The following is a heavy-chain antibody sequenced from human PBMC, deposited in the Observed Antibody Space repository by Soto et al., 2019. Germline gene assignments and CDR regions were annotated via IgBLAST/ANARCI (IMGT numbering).Heavy chain of an antibody. J-gene: IGHJ6*02. CDR1: GGSVSSSSYS. V-gene: IGHV4-39*01. CDR2: IYSNENT. D-gene: IGHD2-2*03. Sequence: SETLSLTCSVSGGSVSSSSYSWGWIRQSPGKGLEWIGTIYSNENTYYNPSLLSRVTISVDTSKNEFSLRLGSVTAADTAVYYCARLNGYCISTNCHGYYGMDVWGQGTTVTVS. CDR3: ARLNGYCISTNCHGYYGMDV.